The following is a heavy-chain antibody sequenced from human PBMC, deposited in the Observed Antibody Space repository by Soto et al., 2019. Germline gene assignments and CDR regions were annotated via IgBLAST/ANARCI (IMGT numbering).Heavy chain of an antibody. CDR3: ASRRTTVVTRWFDP. V-gene: IGHV1-69*13. J-gene: IGHJ5*02. CDR1: GGTFSSYA. CDR2: FIPILGTA. D-gene: IGHD4-17*01. Sequence: SVKDSCKASGGTFSSYAILWVRQAPGQGLEWMGGFIPILGTANYAQKFQGRVTINAAESTSTAYMELSSLRSEDTAVYFCASRRTTVVTRWFDPWGQGTLVTVSS.